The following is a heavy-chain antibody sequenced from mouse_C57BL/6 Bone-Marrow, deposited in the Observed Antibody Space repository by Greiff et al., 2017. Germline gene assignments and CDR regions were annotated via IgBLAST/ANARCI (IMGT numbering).Heavy chain of an antibody. CDR3: ASEGGYGCAWFAY. J-gene: IGHJ3*01. V-gene: IGHV1-81*01. CDR1: GYTFTSYG. CDR2: IYPRSGNT. D-gene: IGHD1-2*01. Sequence: QVQLQQSGAELVRPGASVKLSCKASGYTFTSYGISWVKQRTGQGLEWIGEIYPRSGNTYYNEKFKGKATLTADKSSSTAYMELRSLTAEDSAVYFGASEGGYGCAWFAYWGRGTLVAGSA.